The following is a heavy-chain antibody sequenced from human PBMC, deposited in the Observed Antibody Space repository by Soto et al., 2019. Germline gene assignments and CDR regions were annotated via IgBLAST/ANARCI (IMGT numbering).Heavy chain of an antibody. D-gene: IGHD6-13*01. Sequence: GSVKVSCKASGYTFTVYYMHAVGQSPGQGREWMGWINPNSGGTNYAQKFQGRVTMTRDTSISTAYMELSRLRSDDTAVYYCARGASPAAGTFDYWGQGTLVTVSS. CDR3: ARGASPAAGTFDY. CDR1: GYTFTVYY. CDR2: INPNSGGT. J-gene: IGHJ4*02. V-gene: IGHV1-2*02.